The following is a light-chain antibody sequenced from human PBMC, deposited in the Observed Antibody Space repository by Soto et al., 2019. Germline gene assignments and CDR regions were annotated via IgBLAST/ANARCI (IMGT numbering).Light chain of an antibody. J-gene: IGKJ5*01. CDR1: QGISSG. CDR3: QLDNSLTLR. Sequence: DIPLTHSPSSFYRYVSYTGTITFRPSQGISSGLAWYQQKPGRAPKLLIYAASSLQSGVPSRFSGSGSGTDFTLTICSLQPEDFATYYCQLDNSLTLRFCQGRRLDIK. CDR2: AAS. V-gene: IGKV1D-12*01.